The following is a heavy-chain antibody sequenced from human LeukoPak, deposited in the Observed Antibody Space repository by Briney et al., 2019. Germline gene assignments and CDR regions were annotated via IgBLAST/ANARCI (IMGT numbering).Heavy chain of an antibody. V-gene: IGHV1-18*01. J-gene: IGHJ4*02. CDR3: ARSPYYDFWSGYLYFDY. CDR2: ISAYNGNT. Sequence: ASVKVSCKASGGTFSSYAISWVRQAPGQGLEWMGWISAYNGNTNYAQKLQGRVTMTTDTSTSTAYMEVRSLRSDDTAVYYCARSPYYDFWSGYLYFDYWGQGTLVTVSS. CDR1: GGTFSSYA. D-gene: IGHD3-3*01.